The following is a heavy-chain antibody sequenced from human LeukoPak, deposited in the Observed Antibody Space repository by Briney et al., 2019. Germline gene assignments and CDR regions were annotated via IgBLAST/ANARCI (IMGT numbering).Heavy chain of an antibody. CDR1: GGSISSGGYY. D-gene: IGHD1-26*01. Sequence: SETLSLTCTVSGGSISSGGYYWSWIRQHPGKGLEWIGYIYYSGSTYYNPSLKSRVTISVDTTKNQFSLKLSSVTAADTAVYYCARGVTVIVGAEHFGYWGQGTLVTVSS. CDR2: IYYSGST. J-gene: IGHJ4*02. CDR3: ARGVTVIVGAEHFGY. V-gene: IGHV4-31*03.